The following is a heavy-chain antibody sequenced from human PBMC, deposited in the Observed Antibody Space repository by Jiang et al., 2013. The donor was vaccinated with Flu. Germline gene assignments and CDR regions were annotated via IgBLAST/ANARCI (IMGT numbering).Heavy chain of an antibody. CDR3: ARDLTEHSTGPYDI. V-gene: IGHV4-31*03. CDR1: GDSISSGGYY. CDR2: IHSSGTF. J-gene: IGHJ3*02. Sequence: GPGLVKPSQTLSLMCTVSGDSISSGGYYWSWIRLLPGKGLEWIGYIHSSGTFYYNPSLKSRITMSPDTSKNQLSLKLTSVTAADTAVYFCARDLTEHSTGPYDIWGLRDKGHRLS. D-gene: IGHD3-22*01.